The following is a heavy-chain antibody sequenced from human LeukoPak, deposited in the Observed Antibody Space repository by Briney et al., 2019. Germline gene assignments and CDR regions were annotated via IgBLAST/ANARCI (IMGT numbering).Heavy chain of an antibody. V-gene: IGHV4-59*01. CDR1: GDFITASY. D-gene: IGHD7-27*01. CDR2: VYYSGST. Sequence: SETLSLACTVSGDFITASYWSWIRQPPGKGLEWIGYVYYSGSTEYNPSLRSRVTISLEMSKHQFSLNVTSVTAADTAVYYCATNTGTVFDYWGQGTLVTVSS. CDR3: ATNTGTVFDY. J-gene: IGHJ4*02.